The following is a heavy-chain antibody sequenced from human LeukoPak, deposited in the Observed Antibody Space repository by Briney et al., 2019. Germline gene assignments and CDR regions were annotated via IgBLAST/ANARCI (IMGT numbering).Heavy chain of an antibody. CDR1: GFTFDGYA. D-gene: IGHD3-10*01. V-gene: IGHV3-9*01. CDR2: ISWNSGSI. Sequence: GRSLRLSCAASGFTFDGYAMHWVRQAPGKGLEWVSGISWNSGSIDYADSVKGRFTISRDNAKNSLYLQMNSLRAEDTALYYCAKDQSYGPGSYYDYWGQGTLVTVSS. CDR3: AKDQSYGPGSYYDY. J-gene: IGHJ4*02.